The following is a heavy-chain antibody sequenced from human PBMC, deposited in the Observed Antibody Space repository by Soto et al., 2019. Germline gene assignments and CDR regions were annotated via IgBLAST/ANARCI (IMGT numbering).Heavy chain of an antibody. J-gene: IGHJ4*02. Sequence: QVQLVQSGAEVKKPGASMKVSCKASGYTFTNYYIYWVRQAPGQGLEWMGWIYPNDGGTNYAQKFKGRVTMTRDTSISTAYMELRRLSSDDTAVYYCASGRDRGSSESSFDYWGQGPLVTVSS. CDR3: ASGRDRGSSESSFDY. CDR2: IYPNDGGT. D-gene: IGHD6-6*01. CDR1: GYTFTNYY. V-gene: IGHV1-2*02.